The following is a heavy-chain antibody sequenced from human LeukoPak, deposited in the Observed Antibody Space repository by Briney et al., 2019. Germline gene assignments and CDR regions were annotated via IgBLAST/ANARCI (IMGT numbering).Heavy chain of an antibody. J-gene: IGHJ4*02. CDR1: GYTFTSYG. D-gene: IGHD3-22*01. CDR3: ARGGDYYDSSGYFLYFDY. Sequence: GASVKVSCKASGYTFTSYGISWVRQAPGQGLEWMGWTSAYNGNTNYAQKLQGRVTMTTDTSTSTAYMELRSLRSDDTAVYYCARGGDYYDSSGYFLYFDYWGQGTLVTVSS. CDR2: TSAYNGNT. V-gene: IGHV1-18*01.